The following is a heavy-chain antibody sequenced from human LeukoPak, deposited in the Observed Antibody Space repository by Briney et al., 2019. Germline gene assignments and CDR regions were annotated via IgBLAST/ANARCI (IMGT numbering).Heavy chain of an antibody. CDR3: AREGGHQLFYPSWTHTGHFDF. D-gene: IGHD2-8*02. V-gene: IGHV4-38-2*02. J-gene: IGHJ4*02. Sequence: SETLSLTCTVSTYSIASGYFWGWIRQSPGKGLEWIATVHHPDITHYDPSLERRVTISMDSSRNHFSLTLKSVTAADTAVYYCAREGGHQLFYPSWTHTGHFDFWGQGIVVTVSS. CDR1: TYSIASGYF. CDR2: VHHPDIT.